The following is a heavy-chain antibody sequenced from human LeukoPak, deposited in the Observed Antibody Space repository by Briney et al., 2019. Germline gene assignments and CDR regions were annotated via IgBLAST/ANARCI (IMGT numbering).Heavy chain of an antibody. J-gene: IGHJ5*02. CDR2: IYHSGST. CDR3: ARGPRRALLWFGELSRSWFDP. V-gene: IGHV4-4*02. CDR1: GGSISSSNW. Sequence: PSGTLSLTCAVSGGSISSSNWWSWVRQPPGKGLEWIGEIYHSGSTNYNPSLKSRVTISVDKSKNQFSLKLSSVTAADTAVYYCARGPRRALLWFGELSRSWFDPWGQGTLVTVSS. D-gene: IGHD3-10*01.